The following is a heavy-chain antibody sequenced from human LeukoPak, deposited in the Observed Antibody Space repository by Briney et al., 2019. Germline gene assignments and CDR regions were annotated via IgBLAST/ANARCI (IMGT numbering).Heavy chain of an antibody. CDR1: GFTFDDYG. CDR2: INWNGGST. D-gene: IGHD5-12*01. J-gene: IGHJ4*02. V-gene: IGHV3-20*01. Sequence: GGSLRLSCAASGFTFDDYGMSWVRQAPGKGLEWVYGINWNGGSTGYADSVKGRFTISRDNAKNSLYLQMNSLRAEDTALYHCARVGYSGYQYYFDYWGQGTLVTVSS. CDR3: ARVGYSGYQYYFDY.